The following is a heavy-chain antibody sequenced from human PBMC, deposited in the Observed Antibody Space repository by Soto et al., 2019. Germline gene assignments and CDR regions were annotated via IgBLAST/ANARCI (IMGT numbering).Heavy chain of an antibody. Sequence: QVQLVQSGAEVKKPGSSVKVSCKASGGTFSSYAISWVRQAPGQGLEWMGGIIPIFGTANYAQKFQGRVTITAAESTSTAYRELSSLRSEDTALYYCASGPPPSGYPFDYWGQGTLVTVSS. CDR2: IIPIFGTA. CDR3: ASGPPPSGYPFDY. V-gene: IGHV1-69*01. CDR1: GGTFSSYA. J-gene: IGHJ4*02. D-gene: IGHD5-12*01.